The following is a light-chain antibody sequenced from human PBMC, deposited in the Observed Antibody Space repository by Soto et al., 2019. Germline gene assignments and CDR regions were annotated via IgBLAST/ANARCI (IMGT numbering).Light chain of an antibody. J-gene: IGLJ7*01. V-gene: IGLV1-47*01. Sequence: QPVLTQPPSASGTPGQRVTISCCGSSSNIGSNYVYWYQQLPGTAPKLLIYRNNQRPSGVPDRFSGSKSGTSASLAISGLRSEDEADYYCAAWDGSLSGPVFGGGTQLTVL. CDR3: AAWDGSLSGPV. CDR2: RNN. CDR1: SSNIGSNY.